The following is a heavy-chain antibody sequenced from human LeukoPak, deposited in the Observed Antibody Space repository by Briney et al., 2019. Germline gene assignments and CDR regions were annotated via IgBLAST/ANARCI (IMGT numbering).Heavy chain of an antibody. CDR2: IYYSGST. J-gene: IGHJ4*02. Sequence: YWIGWIRQPPGKGLEWIGYIYYSGSTYYNPSLKSRVTISVDTSKNQFSLKLSSVTAADTAVYYCASSLGSGSHFDWGQGTLVTVSS. D-gene: IGHD1-26*01. V-gene: IGHV4-30-4*08. CDR1: Y. CDR3: ASSLGSGSHFD.